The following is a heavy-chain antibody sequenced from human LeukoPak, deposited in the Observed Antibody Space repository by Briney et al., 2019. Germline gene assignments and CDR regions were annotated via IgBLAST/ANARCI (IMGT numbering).Heavy chain of an antibody. Sequence: GGSLRLSCAASGFTFSSYAMSWVRQAPGKGLEWVSAISGSGGSTYYADSVKGRFTISRDNSKNTLCLQMNSLRAEDTAVYYCAKDARYYYAYGMDVWGQGTTVTVSS. CDR2: ISGSGGST. V-gene: IGHV3-23*01. CDR3: AKDARYYYAYGMDV. J-gene: IGHJ6*02. CDR1: GFTFSSYA. D-gene: IGHD3-10*01.